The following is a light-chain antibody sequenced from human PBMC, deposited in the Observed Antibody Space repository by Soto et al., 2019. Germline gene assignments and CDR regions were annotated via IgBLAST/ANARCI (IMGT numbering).Light chain of an antibody. CDR1: QSITSY. CDR3: QQSYNIPYT. J-gene: IGKJ2*01. Sequence: DIQMTQSPSTLSASVGDRVTITCRASQSITSYINWYQHKPGMAPKLLIYAASKIQIGVPSRFSDSGLGTDFTLTIEGLQAEDYAVYYCQQSYNIPYTFGQGTKVQI. V-gene: IGKV1-39*01. CDR2: AAS.